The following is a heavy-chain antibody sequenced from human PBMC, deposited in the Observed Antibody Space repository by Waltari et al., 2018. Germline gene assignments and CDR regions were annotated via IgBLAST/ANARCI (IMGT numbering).Heavy chain of an antibody. D-gene: IGHD4-17*01. Sequence: QVQLVESGGGVCGRGRSLRRSCAGSGLSFLRFARHWVRQAPGKGLEWVAVISYDGARKYYADSVRCRFTISRDNSKNTLYLQMNSLKSEDTAVYFCARADYLYWSFDLWGRGTLVTVSS. CDR3: ARADYLYWSFDL. CDR1: GLSFLRFA. V-gene: IGHV3-30*04. CDR2: ISYDGARK. J-gene: IGHJ2*01.